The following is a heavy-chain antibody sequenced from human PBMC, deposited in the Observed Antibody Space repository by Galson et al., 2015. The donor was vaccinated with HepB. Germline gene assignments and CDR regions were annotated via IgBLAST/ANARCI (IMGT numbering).Heavy chain of an antibody. V-gene: IGHV1-69*13. CDR3: ARAYYDSSGYYYYYGMDV. CDR2: IIPIFGTA. J-gene: IGHJ6*02. CDR1: GGTFSSYA. D-gene: IGHD3-22*01. Sequence: SVKVSCKASGGTFSSYAISWVRQAPGQGLEWMGGIIPIFGTANYAQKFQGRVTITADESTSTAYMELSSLRSEDTAVYYCARAYYDSSGYYYYYGMDVWGQGTTVTVSS.